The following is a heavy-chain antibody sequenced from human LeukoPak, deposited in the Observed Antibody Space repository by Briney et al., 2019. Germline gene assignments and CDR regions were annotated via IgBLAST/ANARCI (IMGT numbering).Heavy chain of an antibody. CDR1: GYSFTNYW. CDR2: IYPGDSDT. J-gene: IGHJ6*03. V-gene: IGHV5-51*01. Sequence: GESLKISCKGSGYSFTNYWIGWVRQMPGKGLEWMGIIYPGDSDTRYGPSFQGQVTISVDKSISTAYLQWNSLKASDTAMYYCARRGLGSGSSPYYYYYMDVWGKGTMVTVSS. CDR3: ARRGLGSGSSPYYYYYMDV. D-gene: IGHD3-10*01.